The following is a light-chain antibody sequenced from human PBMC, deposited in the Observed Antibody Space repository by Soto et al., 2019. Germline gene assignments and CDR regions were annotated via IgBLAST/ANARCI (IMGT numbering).Light chain of an antibody. Sequence: QTVVTQEPSFSVSPGRTVTLTCGLSSGSVSTSYYPSWYQQTPGQAPRTLIYSTNTRSSGVSDRFSGSILGNKAALTNTGAQAEDESAYYCVLYMGRGIAVFGGGTKLTVL. CDR3: VLYMGRGIAV. V-gene: IGLV8-61*01. CDR2: STN. J-gene: IGLJ3*02. CDR1: SGSVSTSYY.